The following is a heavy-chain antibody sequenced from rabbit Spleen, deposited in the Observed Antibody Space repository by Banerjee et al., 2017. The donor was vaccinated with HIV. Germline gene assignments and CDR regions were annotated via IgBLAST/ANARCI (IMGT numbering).Heavy chain of an antibody. CDR1: GFSFSSGYD. CDR3: ARDLVAVIGWNFSL. J-gene: IGHJ4*01. Sequence: QEQLVESGGGLVKPEGSLKLSCTASGFSFSSGYDMYWVRLAPGKGLEWIAYIYTGSGGTVYATWAKGRFTISKTSSTTVTLQMTSLTAADTATYFCARDLVAVIGWNFSLWGPGTL. CDR2: IYTGSGGT. D-gene: IGHD1-1*01. V-gene: IGHV1S45*01.